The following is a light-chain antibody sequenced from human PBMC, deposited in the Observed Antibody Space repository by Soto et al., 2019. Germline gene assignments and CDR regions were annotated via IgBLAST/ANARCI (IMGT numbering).Light chain of an antibody. CDR1: HTVAYF. V-gene: IGKV3-11*01. J-gene: IGKJ4*01. CDR3: QQRYKWPPT. CDR2: DVS. Sequence: DIVLTQSPATLSLSPGERATLSCRASHTVAYFLAWYQHKAGQAPRLLIYDVSKRATGVPARFGGSGSGTDFPLTISSLEPDDFAVYFCQQRYKWPPTFGGGTTVQIK.